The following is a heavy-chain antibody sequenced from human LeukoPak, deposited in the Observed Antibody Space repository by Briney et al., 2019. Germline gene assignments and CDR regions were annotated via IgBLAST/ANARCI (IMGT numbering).Heavy chain of an antibody. CDR2: LYYSGTT. CDR3: ARFGGPHAFDI. J-gene: IGHJ3*02. CDR1: GGSISSSLYY. Sequence: PSGTLSLTCTVAGGSISSSLYYWGWIRQPPGKGLEWIGSLYYSGTTHYNVSLKTRLTMSIDTSKNQFSLKLSSVTAADTAVYYCARFGGPHAFDIWGQGTMVTVSS. D-gene: IGHD3-3*01. V-gene: IGHV4-39*07.